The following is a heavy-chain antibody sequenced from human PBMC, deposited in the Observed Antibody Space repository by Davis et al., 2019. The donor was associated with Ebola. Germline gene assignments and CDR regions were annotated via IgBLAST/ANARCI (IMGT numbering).Heavy chain of an antibody. CDR2: ISAYNGNT. CDR1: GYTFTSYG. CDR3: ARDGSGLREIIILYPFDY. J-gene: IGHJ4*02. Sequence: ASVKVSCKASGYTFTSYGISWVRQAPGQGLEWMGWISAYNGNTNYAQKLQGRVTMTTDTSTSTAYMELKSLRSDDTAVYYCARDGSGLREIIILYPFDYWGQGTQVTVSS. V-gene: IGHV1-18*01. D-gene: IGHD3-10*01.